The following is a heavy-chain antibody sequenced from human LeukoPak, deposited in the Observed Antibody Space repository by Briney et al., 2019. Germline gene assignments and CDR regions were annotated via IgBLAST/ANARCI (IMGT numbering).Heavy chain of an antibody. J-gene: IGHJ6*02. V-gene: IGHV3-23*01. CDR3: AKGYSSGWVGRYYYYGMDV. D-gene: IGHD6-19*01. CDR2: ISGSGGST. CDR1: GFTFSNYA. Sequence: AGGSLRLSCAASGFTFSNYAMSWVRQAPGKGLEWVSGISGSGGSTYYADSVKGHFTISRDNSKNTLYLQMNSLRAEDTAVYYCAKGYSSGWVGRYYYYGMDVWGQGTTVTVSS.